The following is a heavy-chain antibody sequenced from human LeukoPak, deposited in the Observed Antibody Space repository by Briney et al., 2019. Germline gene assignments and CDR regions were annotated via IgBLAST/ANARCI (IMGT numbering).Heavy chain of an antibody. Sequence: ASVKVSCKASGYIFNSYAISWVRQAPGQGLEWMGRITVHNGQTNYAQRFQGRVSMTTDTSTSTAYMELGSLRSEDTAVYYCARGLETRWYQLPPRGLYYMDVWGKGTTVTISS. CDR3: ARGLETRWYQLPPRGLYYMDV. CDR2: ITVHNGQT. V-gene: IGHV1-18*01. CDR1: GYIFNSYA. J-gene: IGHJ6*03. D-gene: IGHD2-2*01.